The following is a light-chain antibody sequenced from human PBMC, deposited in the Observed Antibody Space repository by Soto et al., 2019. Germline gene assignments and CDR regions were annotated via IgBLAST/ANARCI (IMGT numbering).Light chain of an antibody. CDR2: GAF. J-gene: IGKJ4*01. CDR3: QQYKKWPPLT. V-gene: IGKV3-15*01. Sequence: EIVMTQSPATLSVSPGERATLSCRASQSVSSNLAWYQQKPGQAPRLLIYGAFTRATGIPARFSGSGSGTEFTLTISSLQSEDFAIYYCQQYKKWPPLTFGGGTKVEIK. CDR1: QSVSSN.